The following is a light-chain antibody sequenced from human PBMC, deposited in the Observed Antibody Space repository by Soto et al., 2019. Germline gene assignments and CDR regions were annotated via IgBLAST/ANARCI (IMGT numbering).Light chain of an antibody. CDR2: GAS. J-gene: IGKJ1*01. CDR3: QQYGSSGT. V-gene: IGKV3-20*01. Sequence: EIVLTQSPGTLSLSPGGRSTLSCMASQSVSNNYLAWYQQKPGQAPRLLIYGASNRATGIPDTFSGSGSGTDFTLTISRPEPEDFAVYYCQQYGSSGTFGQGTKVDIK. CDR1: QSVSNNY.